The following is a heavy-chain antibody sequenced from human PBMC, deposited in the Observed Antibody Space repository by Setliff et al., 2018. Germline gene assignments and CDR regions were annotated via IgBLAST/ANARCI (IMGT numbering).Heavy chain of an antibody. CDR3: VRSGKFGMRFWFDQ. Sequence: ASVKVSCKASGNRFTDYNLHWVRQAPGQGLDWMGWINPNSGDTHSAQKFQGRVTMTRDTSINTAYMELSSLTSDDTALYYCVRSGKFGMRFWFDQWGLGTLVTVSS. CDR1: GNRFTDYN. CDR2: INPNSGDT. D-gene: IGHD1-26*01. J-gene: IGHJ5*02. V-gene: IGHV1-2*02.